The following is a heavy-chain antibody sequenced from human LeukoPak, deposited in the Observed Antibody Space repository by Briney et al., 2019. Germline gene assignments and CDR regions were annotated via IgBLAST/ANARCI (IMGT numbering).Heavy chain of an antibody. Sequence: GGSLRLSCAASGFTFSSYGMHWVRQAPGKGLEWVAFIRYDGSNKYYADSVKGRFTISRDNSKNSLYLQMNSLRAEDTAVYYCARTGSPVPEGYCSSTSCRDAFDIWGQGTMVTVSS. CDR2: IRYDGSNK. CDR1: GFTFSSYG. CDR3: ARTGSPVPEGYCSSTSCRDAFDI. V-gene: IGHV3-30*02. D-gene: IGHD2-2*01. J-gene: IGHJ3*02.